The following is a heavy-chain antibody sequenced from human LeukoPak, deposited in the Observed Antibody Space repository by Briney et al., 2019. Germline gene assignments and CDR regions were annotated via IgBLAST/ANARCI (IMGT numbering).Heavy chain of an antibody. CDR1: GDSMSSSAR. CDR2: IFHSVST. V-gene: IGHV4-4*02. J-gene: IGHJ4*02. Sequence: SETLSLTCAVSGDSMSSSARWSWVRQPPGKGLEWIGEIFHSVSTNYNPSLRGRVTLSVDKSKNHFSLDLTSATAADTAVYYCARRGYSGNEAYFAYWGQGTLVTVSS. CDR3: ARRGYSGNEAYFAY. D-gene: IGHD5-12*01.